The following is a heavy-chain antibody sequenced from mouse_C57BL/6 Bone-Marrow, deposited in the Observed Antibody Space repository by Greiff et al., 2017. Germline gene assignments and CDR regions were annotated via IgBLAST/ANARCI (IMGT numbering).Heavy chain of an antibody. CDR3: AREDYHSPYAMDY. J-gene: IGHJ4*01. Sequence: EVHLVESEGGLVQPGSSMKLSCTASGFTFSDYYMAWVRQVPEKGLEWVANLNYDGSSPYYLDSLKSRFIISRDNAKNMLYLQMSSLKSEYTATYYCAREDYHSPYAMDYWGQGTSVTVSS. CDR1: GFTFSDYY. CDR2: LNYDGSSP. D-gene: IGHD1-1*02. V-gene: IGHV5-16*01.